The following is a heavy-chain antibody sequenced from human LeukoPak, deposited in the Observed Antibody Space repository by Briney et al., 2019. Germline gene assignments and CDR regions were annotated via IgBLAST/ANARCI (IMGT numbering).Heavy chain of an antibody. CDR2: IKQDGTEK. D-gene: IGHD3-10*01. CDR1: GFTFTTYW. J-gene: IGHJ4*02. V-gene: IGHV3-7*01. Sequence: GSLRLSCAASGFTFTTYWMSWVRQAPGKGLEWVANIKQDGTEKYYVDSVKGRFTISRDNAKNSLNLQMNSLRVEDTAVDYCARVAKYYYGSETYYFFEHWGQGTPVTASS. CDR3: ARVAKYYYGSETYYFFEH.